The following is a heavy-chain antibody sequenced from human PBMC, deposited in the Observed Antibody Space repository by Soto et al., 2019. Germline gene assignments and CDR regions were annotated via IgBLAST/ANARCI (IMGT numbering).Heavy chain of an antibody. J-gene: IGHJ6*02. V-gene: IGHV3-30*01. Sequence: QAQLVESGGGVVQPGRSLRLSCAASAFTLSHYAMHWVRQAPGKGLEWVAVISYDGSEKYYADSVRGRFTISRDNFKKTSYLQMNSLRAEDTAVYYCARDVYQLQWGEMGDYQYNGMDVWGQGTTVSVSS. CDR3: ARDVYQLQWGEMGDYQYNGMDV. CDR2: ISYDGSEK. D-gene: IGHD2-2*01. CDR1: AFTLSHYA.